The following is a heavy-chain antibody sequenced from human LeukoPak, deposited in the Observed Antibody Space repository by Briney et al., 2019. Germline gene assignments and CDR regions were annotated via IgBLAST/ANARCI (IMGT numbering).Heavy chain of an antibody. D-gene: IGHD3-3*01. V-gene: IGHV3-23*01. CDR1: GFTFSSYA. J-gene: IGHJ4*02. Sequence: GASLRLSCVASGFTFSSYAMSWVRQAPGKGLEWVSDISGNGGSTYYADSVKGRFTISRDNSKNTLYLQMNSLRAEDTAVYYCAKDHDFWSGYSDYWGQGTLVTVSS. CDR2: ISGNGGST. CDR3: AKDHDFWSGYSDY.